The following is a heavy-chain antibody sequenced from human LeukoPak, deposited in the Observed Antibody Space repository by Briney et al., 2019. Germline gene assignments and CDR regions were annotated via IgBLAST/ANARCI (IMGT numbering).Heavy chain of an antibody. D-gene: IGHD1-26*01. J-gene: IGHJ4*02. CDR3: ARVVGAIDY. Sequence: GASVKLSCKAPGYSFTSSDINWVPQATGQGLEWLGWMNPNSGYTGYAQKFQGRFTMTRDTSISTAYMELSSLRSEDTAVYYCARVVGAIDYWGQGPLVTVSS. CDR1: GYSFTSSD. CDR2: MNPNSGYT. V-gene: IGHV1-8*01.